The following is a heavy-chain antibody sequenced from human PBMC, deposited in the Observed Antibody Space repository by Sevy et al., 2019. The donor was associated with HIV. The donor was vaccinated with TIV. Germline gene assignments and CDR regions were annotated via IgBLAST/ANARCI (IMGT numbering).Heavy chain of an antibody. Sequence: GGSLRLSCAVSGFTFDDYAMHWVRQAPGKGLEWVSLISWDGGSTYYADSVKGRFTISRDNSKNSLYLQMNSLRAEDTALYYCAKPYRIAVAGDYYYSAMHVWGQGTTVTVSS. V-gene: IGHV3-43D*03. CDR3: AKPYRIAVAGDYYYSAMHV. CDR1: GFTFDDYA. D-gene: IGHD6-13*01. CDR2: ISWDGGST. J-gene: IGHJ6*02.